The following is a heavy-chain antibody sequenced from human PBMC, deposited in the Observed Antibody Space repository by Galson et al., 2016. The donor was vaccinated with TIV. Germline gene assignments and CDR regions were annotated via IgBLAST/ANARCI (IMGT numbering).Heavy chain of an antibody. V-gene: IGHV1-2*02. CDR2: IKPNRGDT. D-gene: IGHD3-9*01. J-gene: IGHJ4*02. CDR1: GYKFIGYH. CDR3: ARGFGVLTGNYLPKDFDY. Sequence: SVKASCKASGYKFIGYHVHWVRQAPGQGLEWMGWIKPNRGDTNVAQKFRGRVTMTRDTSITTAYLELSGLRSDDTAVYYCARGFGVLTGNYLPKDFDYWGQRTLVTVSS.